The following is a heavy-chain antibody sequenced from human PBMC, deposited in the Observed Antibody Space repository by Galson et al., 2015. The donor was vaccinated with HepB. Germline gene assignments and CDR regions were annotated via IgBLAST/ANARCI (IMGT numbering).Heavy chain of an antibody. CDR1: GFSLTTGGVG. D-gene: IGHD2-15*01. J-gene: IGHJ4*03. Sequence: PALVKPTQTLTLTCTFSGFSLTTGGVGVGWIRQPPGKALEWLAFIYWDDDKRYSPSLTTRLTITKDTSKNQVVLTMTDVDPVDTGTYYCAHRKEGLSVVTYSSGCFDYWGQGTLVTVSS. CDR3: AHRKEGLSVVTYSSGCFDY. V-gene: IGHV2-5*02. CDR2: IYWDDDK.